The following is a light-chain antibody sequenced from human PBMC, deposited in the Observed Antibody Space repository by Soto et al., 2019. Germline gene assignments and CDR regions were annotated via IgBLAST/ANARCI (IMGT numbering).Light chain of an antibody. Sequence: EIVLTQSPGTLSLSPGERATLSCRASQSASSSYLAWYQQKPGQAPRLPIYGASSRATGIPDRFSGSGSGTDFTLTISRLEPEDFAVYYCQQYGGSPLTFGGGTKVEI. CDR3: QQYGGSPLT. V-gene: IGKV3-20*01. CDR1: QSASSSY. CDR2: GAS. J-gene: IGKJ4*01.